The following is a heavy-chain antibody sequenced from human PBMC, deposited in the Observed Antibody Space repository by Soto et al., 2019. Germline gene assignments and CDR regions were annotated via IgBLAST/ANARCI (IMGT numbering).Heavy chain of an antibody. CDR2: VIPMLRMS. Sequence: QVQLVHSGAEVRKPGSSVKVSCTASGDTFNFYTISWVRQAPGQGLEWMGRVIPMLRMSNYAKKFQGRVTISADKSTSTAYMALSSLRSDDTAVYYCATNYGSGSTHFDYWGQGTLVTVSS. CDR3: ATNYGSGSTHFDY. V-gene: IGHV1-69*02. J-gene: IGHJ4*02. D-gene: IGHD3-10*01. CDR1: GDTFNFYT.